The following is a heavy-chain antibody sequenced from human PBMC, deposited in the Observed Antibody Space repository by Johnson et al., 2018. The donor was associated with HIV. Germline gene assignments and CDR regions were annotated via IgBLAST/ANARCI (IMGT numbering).Heavy chain of an antibody. CDR2: IGTAGDT. D-gene: IGHD3-22*01. J-gene: IGHJ3*02. CDR3: ARAIFNYDSSGYPASDAFDI. V-gene: IGHV3-13*01. CDR1: GFTFSSYD. Sequence: VQLLESGGGLVQPGGSLRLSCAASGFTFSSYDMHWVRQATGKGLEWVSAIGTAGDTYYPGSVKGRFTISRENAKNSLYLQMNSLRAGDTAVYYCARAIFNYDSSGYPASDAFDIWGQGTMVTVSS.